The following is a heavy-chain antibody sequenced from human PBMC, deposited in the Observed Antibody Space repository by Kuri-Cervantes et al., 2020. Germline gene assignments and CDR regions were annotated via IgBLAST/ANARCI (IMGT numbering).Heavy chain of an antibody. CDR3: ARDAPGYSSSWYIPNFDY. D-gene: IGHD6-13*01. V-gene: IGHV1-18*04. CDR1: GYTFTGYY. J-gene: IGHJ4*02. Sequence: ASVKVSCKASGYTFTGYYMHWVRQAPGQGLEWMGWISAYNGNTNYAQKLQGRVTMTTDTSTSTAYMELRSLRSDDTAVYYCARDAPGYSSSWYIPNFDYWGQGTLVTVSS. CDR2: ISAYNGNT.